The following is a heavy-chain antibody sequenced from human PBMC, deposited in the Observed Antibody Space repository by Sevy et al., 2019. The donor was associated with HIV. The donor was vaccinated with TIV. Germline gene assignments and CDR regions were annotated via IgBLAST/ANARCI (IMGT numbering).Heavy chain of an antibody. V-gene: IGHV1-18*01. D-gene: IGHD3-10*01. J-gene: IGHJ4*02. CDR1: GYTFSTYG. CDR3: ARDRGDVLEEILFDN. CDR2: ISAYNSHT. Sequence: ATVKVSCKASGYTFSTYGISWVRQAPGQGLERMGWISAYNSHTNYAQKVQGRVTMSIDTSTRTAYMELRSLRSADSAVYYCARDRGDVLEEILFDNWGQGTLVTVSS.